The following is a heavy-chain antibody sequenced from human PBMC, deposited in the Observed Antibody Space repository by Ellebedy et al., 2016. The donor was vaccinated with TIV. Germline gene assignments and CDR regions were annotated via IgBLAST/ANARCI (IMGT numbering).Heavy chain of an antibody. V-gene: IGHV3-48*04. J-gene: IGHJ4*02. D-gene: IGHD5-18*01. Sequence: GGSLRLSCAASGFTFSSYSMNWVRQAPGKGLEWVSYISSSSSTIDYPDSVKGRFTISRDDAKNSLYLQMNTLRAEDTAVYYCAKTRGYNYGYSDYWGQGPLVTVSS. CDR3: AKTRGYNYGYSDY. CDR1: GFTFSSYS. CDR2: ISSSSSTI.